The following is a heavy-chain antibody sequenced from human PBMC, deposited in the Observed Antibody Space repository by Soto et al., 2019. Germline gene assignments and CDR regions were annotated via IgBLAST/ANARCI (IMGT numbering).Heavy chain of an antibody. J-gene: IGHJ4*02. CDR2: ISSSGIYK. CDR1: GFTFSSYS. CDR3: AVRDTFGGVIALLDY. V-gene: IGHV3-21*01. D-gene: IGHD3-16*02. Sequence: EVQLVESGGGLVKPGGSLRLSCAASGFTFSSYSMNWVRQAPGKGLEWVSSISSSGIYKYYTDSVKGRFTISRDNAKNKMYLQMSSLRAEDTADYYCAVRDTFGGVIALLDYWGQGSLVTVSS.